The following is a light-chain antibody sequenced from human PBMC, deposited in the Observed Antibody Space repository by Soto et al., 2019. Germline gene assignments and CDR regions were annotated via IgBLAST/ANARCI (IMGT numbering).Light chain of an antibody. Sequence: DIQMTQSPSTLSASVGDRVTITCRASQSISSRLAWYQQKPGKAPKFLVYDAANLESGVPSRFSGSGSGTEFTLTISSLQPDDFAPYYCQQYNSYSVTVGQGTKVEIK. CDR2: DAA. CDR3: QQYNSYSVT. CDR1: QSISSR. J-gene: IGKJ1*01. V-gene: IGKV1-5*01.